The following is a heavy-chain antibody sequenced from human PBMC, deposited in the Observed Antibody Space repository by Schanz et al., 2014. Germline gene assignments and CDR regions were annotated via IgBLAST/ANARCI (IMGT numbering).Heavy chain of an antibody. J-gene: IGHJ5*02. CDR1: GGSIRSGTYY. D-gene: IGHD6-25*01. CDR3: AREPLSGYNWFDP. V-gene: IGHV4-61*02. CDR2: IYTSGST. Sequence: QVQLQESGPGLVKPSQTLSLTCTVSGGSIRSGTYYWSWLRQPAGKGLEWIGRIYTSGSTNYNPSLKSRATIPLDTPKNQFTLRLSSVTAADTAVYYCAREPLSGYNWFDPWGQGSRVTVSS.